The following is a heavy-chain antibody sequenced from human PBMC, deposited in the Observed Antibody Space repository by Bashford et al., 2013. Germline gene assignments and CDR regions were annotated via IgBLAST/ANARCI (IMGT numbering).Heavy chain of an antibody. D-gene: IGHD1-7*01. CDR1: GYTFTGYY. CDR2: INPNSGGT. V-gene: IGHV1-2*02. Sequence: VASVKVSCKASGYTFTGYYMHWVRQAPGQGLEWMGWINPNSGGTNYAQKFQGRVTMTRNTSISTAYMELSSLRSEEPVLLDGPVELPGSDPWGQGTLVTVSS. J-gene: IGHJ5*02. CDR3: PVELPGSDP.